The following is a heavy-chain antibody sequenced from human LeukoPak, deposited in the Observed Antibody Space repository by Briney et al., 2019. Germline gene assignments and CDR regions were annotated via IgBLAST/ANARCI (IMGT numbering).Heavy chain of an antibody. J-gene: IGHJ4*02. V-gene: IGHV3-20*04. Sequence: GGSLTLSCAASGLTFDDYGMSWVRHAPGKGLEWVSGINWSGGSTGYADSVKGRFTISRDNAKNSLYLQMNSLRAEDTALYYCARDIEYDSSGYPDYWGQGTMVTVPS. CDR1: GLTFDDYG. CDR3: ARDIEYDSSGYPDY. CDR2: INWSGGST. D-gene: IGHD3-22*01.